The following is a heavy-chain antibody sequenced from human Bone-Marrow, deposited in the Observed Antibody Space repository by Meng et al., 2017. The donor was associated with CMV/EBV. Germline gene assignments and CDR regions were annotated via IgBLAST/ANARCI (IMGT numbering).Heavy chain of an antibody. V-gene: IGHV3-7*01. CDR2: IKQDGSEK. CDR1: GFAFSSFW. J-gene: IGHJ3*02. D-gene: IGHD2-2*01. Sequence: GESLKISCAASGFAFSSFWITWVRQAPGKGLEWVANIKQDGSEKYYVDSVKGRFTISRDNAKNSLYLQMNSLRAEDTAVYYCARLYCSSTSCWGAFDIWGQGTMVTVSS. CDR3: ARLYCSSTSCWGAFDI.